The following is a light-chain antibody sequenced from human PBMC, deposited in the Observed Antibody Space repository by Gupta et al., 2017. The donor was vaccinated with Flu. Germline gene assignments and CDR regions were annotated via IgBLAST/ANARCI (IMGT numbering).Light chain of an antibody. CDR3: QQYEHLPVFT. Sequence: DIQMTQSPSSLSASVGDRVTITCQASQDISSFLNWYQQKPGKVPRLLIYDAYNLETGVPSRFSGGGYGKNFSLSITDRQQEDFATYYCQQYEHLPVFTFGHGTRVEMK. CDR2: DAY. V-gene: IGKV1-33*01. CDR1: QDISSF. J-gene: IGKJ3*01.